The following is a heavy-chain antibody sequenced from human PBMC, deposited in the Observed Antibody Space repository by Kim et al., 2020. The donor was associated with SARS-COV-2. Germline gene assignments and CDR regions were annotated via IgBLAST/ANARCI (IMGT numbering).Heavy chain of an antibody. CDR1: GFTFSNYA. CDR3: AKGDGSGSYTFDY. CDR2: ISGSGGST. Sequence: GGSLRLSCAASGFTFSNYAMNWVRQAPGKGLEWVSAISGSGGSTYYADSVKGRFTISRDNSKNMVYLQMNSLTAEDMAVYYCAKGDGSGSYTFDYWGQGTLVTVSS. D-gene: IGHD3-10*01. V-gene: IGHV3-23*01. J-gene: IGHJ4*02.